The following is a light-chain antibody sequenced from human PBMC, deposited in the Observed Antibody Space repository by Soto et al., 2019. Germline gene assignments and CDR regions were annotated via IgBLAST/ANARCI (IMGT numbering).Light chain of an antibody. J-gene: IGKJ1*01. CDR1: QSISSY. CDR2: AAS. CDR3: QQGYSTPWT. V-gene: IGKV1-39*01. Sequence: DIQMTQKQSSLSASVGDRVTITCRASQSISSYLHWYQQKPGKAPKLLIYAASNLQSGVPSRFSASGSGTDFTLTLNSLQPEDFATYYCQQGYSTPWTFGQGTKVDIK.